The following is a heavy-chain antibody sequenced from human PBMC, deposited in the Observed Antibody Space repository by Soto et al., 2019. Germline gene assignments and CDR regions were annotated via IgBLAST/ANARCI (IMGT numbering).Heavy chain of an antibody. CDR3: ARYISNLHFKIVPLGLYYFDY. J-gene: IGHJ4*02. CDR2: IYYSGST. D-gene: IGHD2-2*01. Sequence: SETLSLTCTVSGGSISSYYWSWIRQPPGKGLEWIGYIYYSGSTNYNPSLKSRVTISVDTSKNQFSLKLSSVTAADTAVYYCARYISNLHFKIVPLGLYYFDYWGQGTLVTVSS. CDR1: GGSISSYY. V-gene: IGHV4-59*01.